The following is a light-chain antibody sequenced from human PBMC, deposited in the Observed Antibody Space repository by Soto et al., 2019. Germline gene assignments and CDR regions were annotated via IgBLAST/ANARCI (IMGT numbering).Light chain of an antibody. V-gene: IGKV3-15*01. CDR1: QSVNTN. CDR3: QQYNSWPPYT. CDR2: GAS. Sequence: EIVMTQSPATLTVSPGERVTLSCRASQSVNTNVAWYQQKVGQAPRLLIYGASTRATAIPARFSGSGSGTEFTLTISSIQSEDFATYDCQQYNSWPPYTFGQGTKLEIK. J-gene: IGKJ2*01.